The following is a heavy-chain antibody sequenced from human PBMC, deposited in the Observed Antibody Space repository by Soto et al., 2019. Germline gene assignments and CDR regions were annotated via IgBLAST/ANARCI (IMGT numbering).Heavy chain of an antibody. J-gene: IGHJ4*02. CDR3: TTDDYDSSGSSFDY. D-gene: IGHD3-22*01. CDR1: GFTFSNAW. Sequence: GGSLRLSCAASGFTFSNAWMNWVRQAPGKGLEWVGRIKSKTDGGTTDYAAPVKGRFTISRDDSKNTLYLQMNSLKTEDTAVYYCTTDDYDSSGSSFDYWGQGTLVTVSS. CDR2: IKSKTDGGTT. V-gene: IGHV3-15*07.